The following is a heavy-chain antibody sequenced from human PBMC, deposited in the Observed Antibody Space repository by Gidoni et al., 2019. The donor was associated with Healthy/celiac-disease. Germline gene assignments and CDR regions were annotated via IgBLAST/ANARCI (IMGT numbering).Heavy chain of an antibody. CDR2: IDPSDSYT. D-gene: IGHD3-10*01. Sequence: VQLVHSGAEGQKPGESLRIPCKGSGYSSTSYWISWVRQMPGKGLEWLGRIDPSDSYTNDSPSFQGHVTISADKSISTAYLQWSSLKASDTAMYYCARHYGSGSYNYFEYWGQGTLFTVSS. CDR1: GYSSTSYW. J-gene: IGHJ4*02. V-gene: IGHV5-10-1*03. CDR3: ARHYGSGSYNYFEY.